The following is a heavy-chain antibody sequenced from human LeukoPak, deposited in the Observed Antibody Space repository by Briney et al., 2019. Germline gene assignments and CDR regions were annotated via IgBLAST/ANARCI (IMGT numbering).Heavy chain of an antibody. CDR1: GYTFSSYG. V-gene: IGHV1-18*01. CDR2: ISAYNGNT. J-gene: IGHJ6*03. D-gene: IGHD5-12*01. Sequence: GASVKVSCKASGYTFSSYGISWVRQAPGQGLEWMGWISAYNGNTNYAQKVQGRVTMTTDTSTSTAYMEVKSLRSDDTAVYYCARSGAYGYYYYYYMDVWGKGTTVTVSS. CDR3: ARSGAYGYYYYYYMDV.